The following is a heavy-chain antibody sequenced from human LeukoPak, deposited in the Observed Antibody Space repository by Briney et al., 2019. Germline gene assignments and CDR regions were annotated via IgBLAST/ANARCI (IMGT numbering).Heavy chain of an antibody. CDR1: GGSISGYY. CDR3: ARDRRESSKPNDAFDI. V-gene: IGHV4-59*01. J-gene: IGHJ3*02. D-gene: IGHD4-11*01. CDR2: IYYTGAT. Sequence: SETLSLTCSVSGGSISGYYWSWIRQSPGKGLEWIGYIYYTGATYYNPSLESRVTVSIDTSKRQLSLELRSVTAADSAVYFCARDRRESSKPNDAFDIWGQGTMVTVSA.